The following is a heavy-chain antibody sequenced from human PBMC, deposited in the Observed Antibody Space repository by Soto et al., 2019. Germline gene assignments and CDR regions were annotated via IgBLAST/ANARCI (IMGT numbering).Heavy chain of an antibody. CDR3: ARARGDVATPIDY. V-gene: IGHV3-33*01. CDR2: IWYDGSNK. Sequence: VQLVESGGGVVQPGRSLRLSCAASGFTFSSYGMHWVRQAPGKGLEWVAVIWYDGSNKYYADSVKGRFTISRDNSKNTLYLQMNSLRAEDTAVYYCARARGDVATPIDYWGQGTLVTVSS. D-gene: IGHD2-21*02. J-gene: IGHJ4*02. CDR1: GFTFSSYG.